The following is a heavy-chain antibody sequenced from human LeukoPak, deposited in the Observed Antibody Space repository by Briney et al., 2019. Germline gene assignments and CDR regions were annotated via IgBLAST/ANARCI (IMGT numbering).Heavy chain of an antibody. V-gene: IGHV1-24*01. J-gene: IGHJ3*02. CDR2: FDPEDGET. CDR3: ATEQIWLRRAFDT. D-gene: IGHD5-12*01. CDR1: GYTLTELS. Sequence: ASVKVSCKVSGYTLTELSIYWVRQAPGKGPEWMGVFDPEDGETIYAQKFQGRVTMTEDTSTDTAYMELSSLRSEDTAVYYCATEQIWLRRAFDTWGQGTMVTVSS.